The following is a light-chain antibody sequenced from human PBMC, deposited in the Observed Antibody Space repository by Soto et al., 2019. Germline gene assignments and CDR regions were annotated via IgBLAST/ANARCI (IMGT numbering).Light chain of an antibody. J-gene: IGLJ1*01. Sequence: QSVLTQPASVSGSPGQWITISCYGTCSDIGAYDYVSCYQQHTGRAPKLIIYEVSHRFSGLSYVFSASKSANTASLTIAALKPKEEADYYGHSCTPARIYVLGLGTKDT. V-gene: IGLV2-14*03. CDR1: CSDIGAYDY. CDR3: HSCTPARIYV. CDR2: EVS.